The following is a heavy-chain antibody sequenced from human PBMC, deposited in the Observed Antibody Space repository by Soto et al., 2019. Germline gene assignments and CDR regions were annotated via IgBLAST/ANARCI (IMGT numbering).Heavy chain of an antibody. J-gene: IGHJ4*02. CDR3: ARERNKRYDFWSGYHPVDY. Sequence: GASVKVSCKASGYTFTSYAMHWVRQAPGQRLEWMGWINAGNGNTKYSQKFQGRVTITRDTSASTAYMELSSLRSEDTAVYYCARERNKRYDFWSGYHPVDYWGQGTLVT. D-gene: IGHD3-3*01. V-gene: IGHV1-3*01. CDR2: INAGNGNT. CDR1: GYTFTSYA.